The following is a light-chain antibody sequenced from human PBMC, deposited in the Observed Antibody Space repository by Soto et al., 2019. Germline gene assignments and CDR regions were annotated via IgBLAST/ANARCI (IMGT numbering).Light chain of an antibody. J-gene: IGLJ1*01. CDR2: EVS. Sequence: QSVLTQPASASGSPGQSITISFTGTTSDVGGYNYVSWYQQHPGKVPKLLIHEVSNRPSGVSNRFSGSKSGNTASLTISGLQAEDEADYYCLSKTSSISYVFGTGTKVTVL. CDR1: TSDVGGYNY. CDR3: LSKTSSISYV. V-gene: IGLV2-14*01.